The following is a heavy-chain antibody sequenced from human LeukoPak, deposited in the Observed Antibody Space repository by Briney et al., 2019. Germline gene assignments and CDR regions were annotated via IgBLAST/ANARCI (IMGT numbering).Heavy chain of an antibody. CDR3: ARVPRLLWFGPNHVHFDY. J-gene: IGHJ4*02. CDR2: INHSGST. CDR1: GGSFSGYY. D-gene: IGHD3-10*01. Sequence: PSETLSLTCAVYGGSFSGYYWSWIRQPPGKGLEWIGEINHSGSTSYNPSLKSRVTISVDTSKNQFSLKLSSVTAADTAVYYCARVPRLLWFGPNHVHFDYWGQGTLVTVSS. V-gene: IGHV4-34*01.